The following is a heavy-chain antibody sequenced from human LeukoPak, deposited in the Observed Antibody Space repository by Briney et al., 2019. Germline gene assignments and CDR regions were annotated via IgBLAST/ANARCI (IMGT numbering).Heavy chain of an antibody. CDR3: ARDRSTRSYYYYMDV. D-gene: IGHD2-2*01. J-gene: IGHJ6*03. V-gene: IGHV1-2*02. Sequence: ASVKVSCKASGYTFTGYYMHWVRQAPGQGLEWMAWINPNSGGTNYAQKFQGRVTMTRDTSISTAYMELSRLRSDDTAVYYCARDRSTRSYYYYMDVWGKGTTVTVSS. CDR1: GYTFTGYY. CDR2: INPNSGGT.